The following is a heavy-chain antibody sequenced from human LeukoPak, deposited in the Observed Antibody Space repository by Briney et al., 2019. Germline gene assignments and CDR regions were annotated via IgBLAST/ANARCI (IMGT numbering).Heavy chain of an antibody. CDR3: ARASFCISGGSCYWDY. D-gene: IGHD2-15*01. CDR2: VHESGST. J-gene: IGHJ4*02. CDR1: GGSFSGHY. V-gene: IGHV4-34*01. Sequence: SETLSLTCAVYGGSFSGHYWTWIRQPPGTGLEWIGEVHESGSTRYNPSLKSRVTTSVDTSKNQFSLKLTSVTAADTAVYYCARASFCISGGSCYWDYWGQGTLVTVSS.